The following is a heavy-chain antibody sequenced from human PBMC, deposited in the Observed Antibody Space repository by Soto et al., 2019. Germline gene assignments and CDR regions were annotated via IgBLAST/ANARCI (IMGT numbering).Heavy chain of an antibody. Sequence: QVQLQQWGAGLLKPSETLSLTCADYGGSFSGYYWSWIRQPPGKGLEWNGEINHSGSTNYNPFLRKRVSISVDTCKNQFSLKLSAVAAADTAVYYCARAITMVRGVIYGMDVWGQGTTVTVSS. CDR2: INHSGST. D-gene: IGHD3-10*01. J-gene: IGHJ6*02. CDR3: ARAITMVRGVIYGMDV. V-gene: IGHV4-34*01. CDR1: GGSFSGYY.